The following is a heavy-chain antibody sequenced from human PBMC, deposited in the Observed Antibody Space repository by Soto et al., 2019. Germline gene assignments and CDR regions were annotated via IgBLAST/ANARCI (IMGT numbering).Heavy chain of an antibody. CDR3: AKWPRGSYYFDY. CDR1: GFTFSSYG. J-gene: IGHJ4*02. Sequence: GGSLRLSCAASGFTFSSYGMHWVRQAPDKGLEWVAVISYDGSNKYYADSVKGRFTISRDNSKNTLYLQMNSLRAEDPAVYYCAKWPRGSYYFDYWGQGTLVTVSS. V-gene: IGHV3-30*18. CDR2: ISYDGSNK. D-gene: IGHD1-26*01.